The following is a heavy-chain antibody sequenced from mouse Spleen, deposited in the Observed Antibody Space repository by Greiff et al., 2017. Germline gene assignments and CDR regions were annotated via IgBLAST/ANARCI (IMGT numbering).Heavy chain of an antibody. J-gene: IGHJ3*01. V-gene: IGHV5-9-1*02. CDR1: GFTFSSYA. Sequence: EVKLVESGEGLVKPGGSLKLSCAASGFTFSSYAMSWVRQTPEKRLEWVAYISSGGDYIYYADTVKGRFTISRDNARNTLYLQMSSLKSEDTAMYYCTRDRAYSFAYWGQGTLVTVSA. CDR2: ISSGGDYI. D-gene: IGHD2-12*01. CDR3: TRDRAYSFAY.